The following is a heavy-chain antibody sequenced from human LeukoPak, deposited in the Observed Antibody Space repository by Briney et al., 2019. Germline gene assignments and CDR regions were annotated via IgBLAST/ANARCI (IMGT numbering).Heavy chain of an antibody. CDR2: INPNSGGT. J-gene: IGHJ3*02. CDR3: ARGLGYSGYDAFDI. D-gene: IGHD5-12*01. Sequence: ASVKVSCKASGYTFTGYYMHWVRQAPGQGLEWMGWINPNSGGTNYAQKFQGRVTMTRDTSISTAYMELSRLRSDDTAVYYCARGLGYSGYDAFDIWGQGTMVTVSS. CDR1: GYTFTGYY. V-gene: IGHV1-2*02.